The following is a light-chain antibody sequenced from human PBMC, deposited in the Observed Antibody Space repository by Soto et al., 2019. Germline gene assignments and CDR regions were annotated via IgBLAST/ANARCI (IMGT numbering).Light chain of an antibody. CDR1: QSVSSY. J-gene: IGKJ4*01. V-gene: IGKV3-11*01. Sequence: EIVLTQSPATLSLSPGERATLSCRASQSVSSYLAWYQQKPGQAPRLLIYDASNRATGIPARFSGSRSGTDFTLTISSLEPEDFAVYYCQQRSSWPLLTFGGGTKVEIK. CDR2: DAS. CDR3: QQRSSWPLLT.